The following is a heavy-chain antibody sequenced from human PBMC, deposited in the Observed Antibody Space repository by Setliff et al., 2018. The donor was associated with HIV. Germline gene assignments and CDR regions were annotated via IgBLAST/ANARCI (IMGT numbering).Heavy chain of an antibody. Sequence: PSETLSLTCTVSSGSISIHHYWTWIRQPPGKGLEWIGYISNTGNISYNPSLKSRVTISLDTSKKQFSLKLTSVTAADTAVYYCARSPRLRGGHNWFDPWGQGTLVTVSS. V-gene: IGHV4-59*08. CDR1: SGSISIHHY. CDR2: ISNTGNI. D-gene: IGHD4-17*01. CDR3: ARSPRLRGGHNWFDP. J-gene: IGHJ5*02.